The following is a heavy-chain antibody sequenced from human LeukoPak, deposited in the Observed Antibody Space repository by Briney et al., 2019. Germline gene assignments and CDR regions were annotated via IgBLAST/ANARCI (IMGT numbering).Heavy chain of an antibody. CDR2: ISYDGSNK. J-gene: IGHJ4*02. D-gene: IGHD6-6*01. V-gene: IGHV3-30*18. CDR3: AKDVELVY. Sequence: GGSLRLSCAASGFTVSSNYMSWVRQAPGKGLEWVAVISYDGSNKYYADSVKGRFTISRDNSKNTLYLQMNSLRAEDTAVYYCAKDVELVYWGQGTLVTVSS. CDR1: GFTVSSNY.